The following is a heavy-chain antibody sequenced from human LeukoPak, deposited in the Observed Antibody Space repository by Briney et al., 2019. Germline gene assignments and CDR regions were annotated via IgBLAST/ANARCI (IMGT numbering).Heavy chain of an antibody. CDR2: INPNSGGT. Sequence: ASVKVSCKASGYTFTGYYMHWVRQAPGQGLEWMGRINPNSGGTNYAQKFQGRDTMTRDTSISTAYMELSRLRSDDTAVYYCAFSAGRDLGYCSGGSCPFDYWGQGTLVTVSS. CDR1: GYTFTGYY. V-gene: IGHV1-2*06. CDR3: AFSAGRDLGYCSGGSCPFDY. J-gene: IGHJ4*02. D-gene: IGHD2-15*01.